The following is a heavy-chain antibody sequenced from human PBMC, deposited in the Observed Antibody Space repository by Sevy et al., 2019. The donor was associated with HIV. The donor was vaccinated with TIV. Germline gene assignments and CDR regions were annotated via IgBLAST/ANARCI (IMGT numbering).Heavy chain of an antibody. J-gene: IGHJ6*02. CDR1: GYTFSNYG. CDR2: IGVYNGNI. Sequence: ASVKVSCKASGYTFSNYGITWVRQAPGQGLEWMGWIGVYNGNIKYAQKFRGRVTVTTDTSTSTAYMELRSLRTDDTVVYYCARFGTVATLRYNYYNGMDVWGQGTTVTVSS. V-gene: IGHV1-18*01. CDR3: ARFGTVATLRYNYYNGMDV. D-gene: IGHD4-17*01.